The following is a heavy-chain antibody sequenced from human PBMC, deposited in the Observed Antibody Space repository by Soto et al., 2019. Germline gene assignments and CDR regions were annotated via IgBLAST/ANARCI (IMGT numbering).Heavy chain of an antibody. CDR1: GFTFRGYY. J-gene: IGHJ4*02. V-gene: IGHV3-11*01. Sequence: PGGSRRLSCAASGFTFRGYYMSWIRQAPGKGLEWVSYTSSSGSTIYYADSVKGRFTISRDNAKNSLYLQMNSLRAEDTAVYYCARDRRVDIVATIPDYWGQGTLVTVSS. CDR2: TSSSGSTI. D-gene: IGHD5-12*01. CDR3: ARDRRVDIVATIPDY.